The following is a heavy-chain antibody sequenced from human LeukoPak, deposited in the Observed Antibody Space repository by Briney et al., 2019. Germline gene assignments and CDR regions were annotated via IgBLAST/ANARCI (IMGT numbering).Heavy chain of an antibody. CDR1: GFTFSSYG. J-gene: IGHJ3*02. Sequence: PGGSLRLSCAASGFTFSSYGMHWVRQAPGKGLEWVAFIRYDGSNKYYADSVKGRFTISRDNSKNTLYLQMNSLRAEDTAVYYCASADYGDYGHAFDIWGQGTMVTVSS. V-gene: IGHV3-30*02. D-gene: IGHD4-17*01. CDR2: IRYDGSNK. CDR3: ASADYGDYGHAFDI.